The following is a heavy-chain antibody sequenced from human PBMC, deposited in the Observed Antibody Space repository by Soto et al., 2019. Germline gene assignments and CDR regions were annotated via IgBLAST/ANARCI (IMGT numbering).Heavy chain of an antibody. J-gene: IGHJ6*02. V-gene: IGHV4-59*01. D-gene: IGHD3-22*01. CDR3: ARERVVDNYYYYGMDV. CDR2: IYYSGST. CDR1: GGSISSYY. Sequence: PSETLSLTCTVSGGSISSYYWSWIRQLPGKGLEWIAYIYYSGSTNYNPSLKSRVTISVDTSKNQFSLKLSSVTAADTAVYYCARERVVDNYYYYGMDVWGQGTTVTVSS.